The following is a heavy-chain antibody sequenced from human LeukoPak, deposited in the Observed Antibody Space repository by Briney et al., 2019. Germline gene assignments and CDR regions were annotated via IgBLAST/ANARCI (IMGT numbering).Heavy chain of an antibody. Sequence: ASVKVSCKASGYIFTTNALVWVRQDPGQGLEWKGWMNPNSGNTGYAQKFQGRVTMTRNTSISTAYMELSSLRSEDTAVYYCARGPGSTVTVNWFDPWGQGTLVTVSS. D-gene: IGHD4-17*01. CDR2: MNPNSGNT. CDR3: ARGPGSTVTVNWFDP. V-gene: IGHV1-8*01. J-gene: IGHJ5*02. CDR1: GYIFTTNA.